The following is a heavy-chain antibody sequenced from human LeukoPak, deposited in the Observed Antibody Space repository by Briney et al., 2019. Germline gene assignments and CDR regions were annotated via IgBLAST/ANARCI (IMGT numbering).Heavy chain of an antibody. D-gene: IGHD3-10*01. V-gene: IGHV1-2*02. CDR1: GYTFTDYY. CDR3: ARDSRGLYGSGSSNWFDP. CDR2: IKPNSGGT. J-gene: IGHJ5*02. Sequence: ASVKVSCKASGYTFTDYYIHWVRQAPGQGLEWMGWIKPNSGGTSYAQKFQGRVTMTRDTSISTAYMELSRLRSDDTAVYYCARDSRGLYGSGSSNWFDPWGQGTLVTVSS.